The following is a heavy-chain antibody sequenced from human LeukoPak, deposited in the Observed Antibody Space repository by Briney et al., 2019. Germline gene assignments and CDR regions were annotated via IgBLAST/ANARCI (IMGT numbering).Heavy chain of an antibody. J-gene: IGHJ4*02. CDR2: INTNTGNP. CDR1: GYTFTSYA. Sequence: GASVKVSCKASGYTFTSYAMNRVRQAPGQGLEWMGWINTNTGNPTYAQGLTGRFVFSLDTSVSTAYLQISSLKAEDTAVYYCARDLSYGSSSGYLAESDYWGQGTLVTVSS. D-gene: IGHD3-22*01. V-gene: IGHV7-4-1*02. CDR3: ARDLSYGSSSGYLAESDY.